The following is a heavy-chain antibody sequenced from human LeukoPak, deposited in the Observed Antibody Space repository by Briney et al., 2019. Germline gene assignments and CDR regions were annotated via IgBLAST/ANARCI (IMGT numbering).Heavy chain of an antibody. Sequence: ASVKVSCKASGYTFTGYHMHWVRQAPGQGLEWMGWISPNSGGTNYAEKFQGRVTMTRDTSISTASMELARLRFDDTAVYYCARDASGNDYWGQGTLVTVSS. CDR3: ARDASGNDY. CDR2: ISPNSGGT. V-gene: IGHV1-2*02. J-gene: IGHJ4*02. CDR1: GYTFTGYH.